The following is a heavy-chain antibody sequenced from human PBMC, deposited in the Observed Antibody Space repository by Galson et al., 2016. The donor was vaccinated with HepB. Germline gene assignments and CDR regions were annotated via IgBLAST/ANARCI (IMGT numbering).Heavy chain of an antibody. CDR1: GFTFSNAW. V-gene: IGHV3-15*01. CDR2: IKSKTDGGTT. CDR3: TTSGYSYGRFGY. J-gene: IGHJ4*02. Sequence: SLRLSCAASGFTFSNAWMSWVRQAPGKGLEWVGRIKSKTDGGTTDYSAPVNGGFTISRDDSKNMLYPQLNSLKTEDTAVYYCTTSGYSYGRFGYWGQGALVTVSS. D-gene: IGHD5-12*01.